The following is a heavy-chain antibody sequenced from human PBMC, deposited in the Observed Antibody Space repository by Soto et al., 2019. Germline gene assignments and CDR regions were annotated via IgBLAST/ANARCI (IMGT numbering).Heavy chain of an antibody. CDR2: ISYDETYK. CDR1: GVSLTTYA. CDR3: AIGRTGKNPGGWFDP. V-gene: IGHV3-30-3*02. Sequence: QTGGSLRLSCTASGVSLTTYAMHWVRQAPGQGLEWVAGISYDETYKYYAESVEGRFTISRDNSKNTVYLQMTSLRGDEAAVYHCAIGRTGKNPGGWFDPRGQGTLVTV. J-gene: IGHJ5*02.